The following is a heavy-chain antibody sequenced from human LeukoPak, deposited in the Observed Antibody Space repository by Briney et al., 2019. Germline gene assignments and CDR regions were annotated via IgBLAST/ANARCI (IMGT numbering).Heavy chain of an antibody. CDR3: ARVSSGRHYGGYFDY. D-gene: IGHD6-19*01. J-gene: IGHJ4*02. V-gene: IGHV1-69*06. CDR1: GGTFSSYA. CDR2: IIPIFVTA. Sequence: SVKVSCKASGGTFSSYAISWVRQAPGQGLEWMGRIIPIFVTANYAQKFQGRVTITAAKSTSTAYMALSSLPSEDPAVYYCARVSSGRHYGGYFDYWGQGTLVTVSS.